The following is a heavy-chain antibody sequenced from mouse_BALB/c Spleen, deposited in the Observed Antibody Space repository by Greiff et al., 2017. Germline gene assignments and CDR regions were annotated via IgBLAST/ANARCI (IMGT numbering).Heavy chain of an antibody. CDR2: ISDGGSYT. J-gene: IGHJ2*01. CDR1: GFTFSDYY. D-gene: IGHD2-10*01. V-gene: IGHV5-4*02. Sequence: EVQGVESGGGLVKPGGSLKLSCAASGFTFSDYYMYWVRQTPEKRLEWVATISDGGSYTYYPDSVKGRFTISRDNAKNNLYLQMSSLKSEDTAMYYCARDRRAYYGNYDFDYWGQGTTLTVSS. CDR3: ARDRRAYYGNYDFDY.